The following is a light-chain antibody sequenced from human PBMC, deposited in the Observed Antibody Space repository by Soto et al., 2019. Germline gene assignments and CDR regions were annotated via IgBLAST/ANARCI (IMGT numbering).Light chain of an antibody. CDR2: VAS. CDR1: QTIRNN. J-gene: IGKJ4*01. V-gene: IGKV3-15*01. Sequence: EIVMTQSPATLSVSPGERATLSCRSSQTIRNNLAWYQQKPGQAPRLLIYVASTRATDIPARFSGSGSGTDVTLTICSLQCEVFAFYYCQQDNSWPLTFGGGTNVESK. CDR3: QQDNSWPLT.